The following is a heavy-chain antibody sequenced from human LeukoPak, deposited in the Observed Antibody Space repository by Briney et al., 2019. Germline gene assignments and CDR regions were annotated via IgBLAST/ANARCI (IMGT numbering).Heavy chain of an antibody. Sequence: SQTLSLTCTVSGGSISSGDCYWSWIRQPPGKGLEWIGYIYYSGSTYYNPSLKSRVTISVDTSKNQFSLKLSSVTAADTAVYYCAGIPQPYCSGGSCYYYYYMDVWGKGNTVTVSS. D-gene: IGHD2-15*01. V-gene: IGHV4-30-4*08. CDR1: GGSISSGDCY. CDR2: IYYSGST. CDR3: AGIPQPYCSGGSCYYYYYMDV. J-gene: IGHJ6*03.